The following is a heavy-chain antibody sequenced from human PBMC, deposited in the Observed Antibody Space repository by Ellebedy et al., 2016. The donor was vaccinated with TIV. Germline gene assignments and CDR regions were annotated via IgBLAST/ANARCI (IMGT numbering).Heavy chain of an antibody. CDR3: ASRQLSSRPASDY. V-gene: IGHV3-33*03. CDR2: IWYDGSNK. D-gene: IGHD1-1*01. CDR1: GFTFSSYG. J-gene: IGHJ4*02. Sequence: GESLKISCAASGFTFSSYGMHWVRQAPGKGLEWVAVIWYDGSNKYYADSVKGRFTISRDNAKNSLYLQMNSLRAEDTAVYYCASRQLSSRPASDYWGQGTLVTVSS.